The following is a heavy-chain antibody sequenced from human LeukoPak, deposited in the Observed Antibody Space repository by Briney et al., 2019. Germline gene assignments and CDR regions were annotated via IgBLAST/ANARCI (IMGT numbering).Heavy chain of an antibody. CDR3: ARLLDNDSSGDPDTFDI. CDR2: IYYSGKT. D-gene: IGHD3-22*01. Sequence: ASQTLSLTCAVSGRSISSHYWSWIRQPPGKGQQWIGYIYYSGKTSYSPSLHSRVTISLDTSNKRFSLKLSSVTAADTAVYYCARLLDNDSSGDPDTFDIWGQGTMVTVSS. J-gene: IGHJ3*02. V-gene: IGHV4-59*11. CDR1: GRSISSHY.